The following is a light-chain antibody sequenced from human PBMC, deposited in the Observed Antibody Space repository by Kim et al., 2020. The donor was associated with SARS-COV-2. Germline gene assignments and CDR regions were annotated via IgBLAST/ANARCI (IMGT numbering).Light chain of an antibody. J-gene: IGLJ1*01. CDR3: AGWDDSLNAYL. V-gene: IGLV1-44*01. CDR1: NSNIGRNT. CDR2: STN. Sequence: GQVVTVSCSGSNSNIGRNTVNWYQHLPGTAPKLLLYSTNERPSGVPGRFSGSKSGTSASLAINGLQSEDEGDYYCAGWDDSLNAYLFGTGTKVTVL.